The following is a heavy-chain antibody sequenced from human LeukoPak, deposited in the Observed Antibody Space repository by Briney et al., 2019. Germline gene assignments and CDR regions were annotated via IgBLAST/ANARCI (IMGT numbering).Heavy chain of an antibody. CDR1: GFTFSSYA. V-gene: IGHV3-23*01. CDR3: AKAVYYDSSGYYYFDY. J-gene: IGHJ4*02. Sequence: GGSLRLSCAASGFTFSSYAMSWVRQAPGKGLEWVSAISGSGGSTYYADSVKGRFTISRDNSKNTLYLQMNSLRAEDTAVYYCAKAVYYDSSGYYYFDYWGQGTLVTVSS. CDR2: ISGSGGST. D-gene: IGHD3-22*01.